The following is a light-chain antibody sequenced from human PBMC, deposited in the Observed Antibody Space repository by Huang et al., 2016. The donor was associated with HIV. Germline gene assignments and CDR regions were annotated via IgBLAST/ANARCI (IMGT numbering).Light chain of an antibody. V-gene: IGKV1-33*01. J-gene: IGKJ2*01. CDR2: DAF. Sequence: DIQMTQSPSSLSASVGDRVTITCQASQDIGNYLNWYRQKPGRAPALLIYDAFNLETGVPSRFSGIGAGADFTFTISSLQPEDSATYYCQQYHNLPYTFGQGTKLEIK. CDR3: QQYHNLPYT. CDR1: QDIGNY.